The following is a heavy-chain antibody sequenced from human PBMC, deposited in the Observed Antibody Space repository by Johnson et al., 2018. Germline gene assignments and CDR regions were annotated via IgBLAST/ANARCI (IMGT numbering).Heavy chain of an antibody. V-gene: IGHV3-64*01. CDR1: GFTFSSSA. CDR3: SRDWGRYYGSGSYAGYYYYYMDV. Sequence: VQLVETGGGLVQPGGSLRLSCADSGFTFSSSAMHWVRQAPGKGLEYVSAISSNGGSTDYANSAKGRFPISRDNSNNTLYLQMGSLRSEDLAVYYCSRDWGRYYGSGSYAGYYYYYMDVWGKGTTVTVSS. CDR2: ISSNGGST. D-gene: IGHD3-10*01. J-gene: IGHJ6*03.